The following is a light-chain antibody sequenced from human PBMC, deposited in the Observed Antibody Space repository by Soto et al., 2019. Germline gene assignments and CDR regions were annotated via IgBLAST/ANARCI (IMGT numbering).Light chain of an antibody. CDR1: SSDVGGYDY. V-gene: IGLV2-14*03. CDR2: EVF. J-gene: IGLJ3*02. Sequence: QSALTQPASVSGSHGQSITISCTGTSSDVGGYDYVSWYQQHPGKVPKLMIYEVFRRPSGISDRFSGSKSGNTASLTISGLQAEDVADYYCCSYTTTSTFVFGGGTKLTVL. CDR3: CSYTTTSTFV.